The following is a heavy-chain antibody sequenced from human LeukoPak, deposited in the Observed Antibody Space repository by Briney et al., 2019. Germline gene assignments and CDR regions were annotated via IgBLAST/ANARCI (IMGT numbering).Heavy chain of an antibody. Sequence: PGGSLRLSCAASAFTFSSYGMHWVRQAPGKGLEWVAVISYDGSDTYYADSVKGRFTISRDNSKNTLYLQMNSLRAEETAVYYWGRAPWYSGLWYGKYGGRETRVPVS. CDR3: GRAPWYSGLWYGKY. V-gene: IGHV3-30-3*01. CDR2: ISYDGSDT. J-gene: IGHJ4*02. CDR1: AFTFSSYG. D-gene: IGHD6-6*01.